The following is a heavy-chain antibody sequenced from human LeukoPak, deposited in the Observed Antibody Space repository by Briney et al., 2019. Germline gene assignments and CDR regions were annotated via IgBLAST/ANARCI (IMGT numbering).Heavy chain of an antibody. V-gene: IGHV3-30*04. CDR3: ARDLSRTYTVDY. Sequence: GGSLRPSCAASGFTFSSHAMHWVRQAPGKGLEWVAFVSYDGRINSYADFVKGRFTISRDNSKNTLYLQMNSLRAEDTAVYFCARDLSRTYTVDYWGQGTLVTVSS. CDR1: GFTFSSHA. J-gene: IGHJ4*02. CDR2: VSYDGRIN. D-gene: IGHD2-2*02.